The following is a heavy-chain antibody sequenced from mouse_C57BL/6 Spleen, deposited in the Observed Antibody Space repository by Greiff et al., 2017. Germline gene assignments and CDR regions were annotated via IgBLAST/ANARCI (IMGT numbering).Heavy chain of an antibody. J-gene: IGHJ2*01. CDR2: IYPSDSET. CDR3: ARGIYYYGSSYQYYFDY. V-gene: IGHV1-61*01. D-gene: IGHD1-1*01. Sequence: VQLQQPGAELVRPGSSVKLSCKASGYTFTSYWMDWVKQRPGQGLEWIGNIYPSDSETHYNQKFKDKATLTVDKSSSTAYMQLSSLTSEDSAVYYCARGIYYYGSSYQYYFDYWGQGTTLTVSS. CDR1: GYTFTSYW.